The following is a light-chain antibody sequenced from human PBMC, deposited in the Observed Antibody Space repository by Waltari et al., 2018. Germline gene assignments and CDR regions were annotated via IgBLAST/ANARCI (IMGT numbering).Light chain of an antibody. V-gene: IGKV3-20*01. J-gene: IGKJ2*01. CDR2: GAS. CDR1: EYVSGSY. Sequence: EIVLTQSPGTLSLSPGERAILSCRASEYVSGSYLAWYQQKPGRALRLLIYGASLRATVVPDRFSGSGSGTDFTLTISRLEPEDFAMYYCQQSGTSPPRYTFGQGTRLEIK. CDR3: QQSGTSPPRYT.